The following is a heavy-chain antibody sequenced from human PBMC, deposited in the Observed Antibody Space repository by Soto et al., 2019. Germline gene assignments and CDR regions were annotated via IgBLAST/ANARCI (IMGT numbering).Heavy chain of an antibody. J-gene: IGHJ5*01. CDR3: ARLIGDSWLDS. CDR2: IYHSGST. D-gene: IGHD2-8*01. Sequence: SGNLSPTYPVSGGSISSGGYSWSWIRQPPGKGLEWIGYIYHSGSTYYNPSLKSRVTISVDRSKNQLSLQLNSVTPDDTAVYYCARLIGDSWLDSWGQGTLVTVSS. V-gene: IGHV4-30-2*01. CDR1: GGSISSGGYS.